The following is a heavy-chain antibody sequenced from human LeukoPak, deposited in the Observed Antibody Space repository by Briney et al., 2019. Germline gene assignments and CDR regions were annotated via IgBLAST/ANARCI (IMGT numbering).Heavy chain of an antibody. Sequence: SETLSLTCAVYGGSFSGYYWSWIRQPPGKGLEWIGEINHSGSTNYNPSLESRVTISVDTSKNQFSLKLSSVTAADTAVYYCARGPGGSYHFDYWGQGTLVTVSS. CDR3: ARGPGGSYHFDY. D-gene: IGHD1-26*01. J-gene: IGHJ4*02. V-gene: IGHV4-34*01. CDR2: INHSGST. CDR1: GGSFSGYY.